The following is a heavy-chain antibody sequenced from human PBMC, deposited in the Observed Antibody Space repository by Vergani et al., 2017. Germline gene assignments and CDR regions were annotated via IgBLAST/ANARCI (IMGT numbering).Heavy chain of an antibody. CDR2: ISSSSSTI. CDR1: GFTFSSYA. Sequence: VQLVESGGGVVQPGRSLRLSCAASGFTFSSYAMHWVRQAPGKGLEWVSYISSSSSTIYYADSVKGRFTISRDNAKNSLYLQMNSLRAEDTAVYYCARTPFPYCSSTSCQLPYYGMDVWGQGTTVTVSS. D-gene: IGHD2-2*01. CDR3: ARTPFPYCSSTSCQLPYYGMDV. V-gene: IGHV3-48*04. J-gene: IGHJ6*02.